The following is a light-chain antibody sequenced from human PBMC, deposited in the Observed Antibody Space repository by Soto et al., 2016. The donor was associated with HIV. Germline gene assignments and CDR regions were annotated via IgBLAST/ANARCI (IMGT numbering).Light chain of an antibody. V-gene: IGLV3-1*01. CDR1: KLGERY. CDR3: QAWETNTVV. J-gene: IGLJ2*01. Sequence: SYELTQPPSVSVSPGQTASITCSGDKLGERYASWYQQKPGQSPVLVIYEDDKRPSGIPERFSGSNSGNTATLTISGTQAMDEADYYCQAWETNTVVFGGGTKLTVL. CDR2: EDD.